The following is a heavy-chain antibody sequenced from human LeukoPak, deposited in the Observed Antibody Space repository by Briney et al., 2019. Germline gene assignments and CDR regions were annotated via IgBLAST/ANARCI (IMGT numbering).Heavy chain of an antibody. CDR2: VSRGGATI. J-gene: IGHJ4*02. Sequence: PGGSLRLSCAASGFTFSSCEMNWVRQAPGKGLEWVSYVSRGGATIYYADSVKGRFTISRDNAKNSLYVQMNSLRAEDTAIYYCAAGTYDTNGYVFDYWGQGTLVTVSS. CDR1: GFTFSSCE. D-gene: IGHD3-22*01. V-gene: IGHV3-48*03. CDR3: AAGTYDTNGYVFDY.